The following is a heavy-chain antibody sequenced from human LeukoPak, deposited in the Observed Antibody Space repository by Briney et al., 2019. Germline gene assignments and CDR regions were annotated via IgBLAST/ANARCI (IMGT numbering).Heavy chain of an antibody. V-gene: IGHV3-21*01. D-gene: IGHD4-17*01. Sequence: TAGSLRLSCATSGFTFSSYNMCWVRQAPGKGLEWVSSISSHSSYIYYADSVKGRFTISRDNAQNSLYLQMNSLRAEDTAVYYCARGDYPSIWGQGTLLTVSS. J-gene: IGHJ4*02. CDR3: ARGDYPSI. CDR2: ISSHSSYI. CDR1: GFTFSSYN.